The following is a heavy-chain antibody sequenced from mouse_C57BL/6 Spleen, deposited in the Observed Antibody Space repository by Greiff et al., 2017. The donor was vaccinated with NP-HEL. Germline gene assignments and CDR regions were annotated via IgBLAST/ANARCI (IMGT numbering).Heavy chain of an antibody. V-gene: IGHV1-15*01. CDR2: IDPETGGT. J-gene: IGHJ2*01. CDR1: GYTFTDYE. CDR3: TRYGQFITTVVVPFDY. D-gene: IGHD1-1*01. Sequence: QVQLQQSGAELVRPGASVTLSCKASGYTFTDYEMHWVKQTPVHGLEWIGAIDPETGGTAYNQKFKGKAILTADKSSSTAYMELRSLTSEDSAVYYCTRYGQFITTVVVPFDYWGQGTTLTVSS.